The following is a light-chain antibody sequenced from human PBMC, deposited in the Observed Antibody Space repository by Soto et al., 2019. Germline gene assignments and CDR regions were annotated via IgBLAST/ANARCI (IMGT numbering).Light chain of an antibody. J-gene: IGKJ5*01. CDR2: DAS. V-gene: IGKV3-15*01. CDR3: QQYNSWPPIT. Sequence: EVVMTQSPATLSVSPGESATLSCRASESVSRNLAWYQQKPGQAPRLLIYDASTRATGIPDRFSGGGSGTEFTLTISSLQSEDFVVYYCQQYNSWPPITCGQGTRLEIK. CDR1: ESVSRN.